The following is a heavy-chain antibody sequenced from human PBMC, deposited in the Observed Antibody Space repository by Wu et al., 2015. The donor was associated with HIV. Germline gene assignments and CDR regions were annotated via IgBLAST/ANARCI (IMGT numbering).Heavy chain of an antibody. J-gene: IGHJ3*02. CDR3: AREKLAAVANDAFDI. V-gene: IGHV1-69*13. Sequence: QVQLVQSGAEVKKPGSSVKVSCKASGDNLSSYSITWIRQAPGQGLEWMGRITPIFDKINYAQKFQGRVTITADVSTNTAYMELSGLRSDDTAIYYCAREKLAAVANDAFDIWGQGTMVTVSS. CDR1: GDNLSSYS. CDR2: ITPIFDKI. D-gene: IGHD6-19*01.